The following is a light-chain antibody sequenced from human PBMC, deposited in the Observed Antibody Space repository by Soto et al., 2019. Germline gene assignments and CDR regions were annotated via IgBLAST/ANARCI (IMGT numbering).Light chain of an antibody. J-gene: IGKJ1*01. Sequence: DIQMTQSPSTLSASVGDRVTITCRASQSISGWLAWYQQKPGKPPKLLIYDASSLEGGVPSRFSGSGSGTEFTLTISSLQPDDFATYYCQQYYSYPWTSGQGTKVDI. CDR2: DAS. V-gene: IGKV1-5*01. CDR1: QSISGW. CDR3: QQYYSYPWT.